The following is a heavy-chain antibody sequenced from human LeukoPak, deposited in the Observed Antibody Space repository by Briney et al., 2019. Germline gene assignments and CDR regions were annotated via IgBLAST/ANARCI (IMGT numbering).Heavy chain of an antibody. J-gene: IGHJ6*03. D-gene: IGHD3-22*01. CDR1: GFTVSGNY. CDR3: ARDQGSVYYDSSGYPYYYYYMDV. V-gene: IGHV3-53*01. Sequence: GGSLRLSCAASGFTVSGNYMSWVRQAPGKGLEWVSVIYSGGSTYYADSVKGRFTISRDNSKNTLYLQMNSLRAEDTAVYYCARDQGSVYYDSSGYPYYYYYMDVWGKGTTVTVSS. CDR2: IYSGGST.